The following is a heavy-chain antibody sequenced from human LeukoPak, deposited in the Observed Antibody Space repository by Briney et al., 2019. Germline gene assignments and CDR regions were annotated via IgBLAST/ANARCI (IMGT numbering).Heavy chain of an antibody. D-gene: IGHD6-19*01. CDR3: ARVRCGSGCWFDY. CDR2: IIPIFGTA. J-gene: IGHJ4*02. Sequence: GASVKVSCKASGGTFSSYAISWVRQAPGQGLEWMGGIIPIFGTANYAQKFQGRVTITADESTSTAYMELSSLRSEDTAVYCCARVRCGSGCWFDYWGQGTLVTVSS. CDR1: GGTFSSYA. V-gene: IGHV1-69*13.